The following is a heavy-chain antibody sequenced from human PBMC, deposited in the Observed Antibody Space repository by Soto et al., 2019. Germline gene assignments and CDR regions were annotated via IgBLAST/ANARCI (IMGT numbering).Heavy chain of an antibody. D-gene: IGHD2-21*01. V-gene: IGHV1-8*01. J-gene: IGHJ4*02. CDR2: MNPNSGNT. CDR1: GYPFTEND. Sequence: GASVKVSCKASGYPFTENDINWVRQATGQGLEWMGWMNPNSGNTGYAQKFQGRVTMTRDNSITTAYMELSSLRSEDTAVYFCVRAPLDYYSADYFDNWGQGTLVTVSS. CDR3: VRAPLDYYSADYFDN.